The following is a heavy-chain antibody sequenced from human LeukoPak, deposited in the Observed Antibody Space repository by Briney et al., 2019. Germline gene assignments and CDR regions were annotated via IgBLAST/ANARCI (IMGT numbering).Heavy chain of an antibody. J-gene: IGHJ4*02. CDR1: GFTFSSYA. CDR2: ISYDGSNK. CDR3: ARKGYSSGWAPTGGFDY. D-gene: IGHD6-19*01. V-gene: IGHV3-30*04. Sequence: GGSLRLSCAASGFTFSSYAMHWVRQATGKGLEWVAVISYDGSNKYYADAVKGRFTISRDNSKNTLYLQMNSLRAEDTAVYYCARKGYSSGWAPTGGFDYWGQGTLVTVSS.